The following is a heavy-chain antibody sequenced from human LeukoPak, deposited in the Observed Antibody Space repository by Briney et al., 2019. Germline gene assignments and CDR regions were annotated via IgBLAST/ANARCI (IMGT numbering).Heavy chain of an antibody. D-gene: IGHD5-12*01. CDR2: ISGSGYST. V-gene: IGHV3-23*01. Sequence: PGGSLRLSCAASGFTFSSYAMSWVHQAPGKGPEWVSAISGSGYSTYYADSVRGRFTISRDNSKNTLYLQMNSLRAEDTAVYYCAKEAGYSGYDYPDYWGQGTLVTVSS. J-gene: IGHJ4*02. CDR3: AKEAGYSGYDYPDY. CDR1: GFTFSSYA.